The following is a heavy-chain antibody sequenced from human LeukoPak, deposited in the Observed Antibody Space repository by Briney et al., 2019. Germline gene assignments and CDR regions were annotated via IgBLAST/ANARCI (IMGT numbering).Heavy chain of an antibody. CDR2: VYFSGNT. Sequence: SETLSLTCTVSGGSMSNYYWSWIRQPAGRGLEWIGRVYFSGNTNYNPSLRSRVTMSVDASKNQFSLNLTSVTAADTAVYYSARVGSEGSYFDYWGQGPLVPVSS. D-gene: IGHD1-14*01. CDR1: GGSMSNYY. J-gene: IGHJ4*02. CDR3: ARVGSEGSYFDY. V-gene: IGHV4-4*07.